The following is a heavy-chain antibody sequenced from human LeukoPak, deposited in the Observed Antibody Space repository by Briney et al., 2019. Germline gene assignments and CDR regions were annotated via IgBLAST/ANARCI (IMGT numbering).Heavy chain of an antibody. J-gene: IGHJ5*02. Sequence: GGPVTLSCSPSGFTVSSNYMRWVRQAPGRAREWVSDIYRGDSTYYADSVKGRFTISRDNSKNTLYLQMNSLSAEDTSVYYCARHLNPKYITGTTGPLGWFDPWGQGTLVTVSS. CDR1: GFTVSSNY. V-gene: IGHV3-66*02. CDR3: ARHLNPKYITGTTGPLGWFDP. D-gene: IGHD1-7*01. CDR2: IYRGDST.